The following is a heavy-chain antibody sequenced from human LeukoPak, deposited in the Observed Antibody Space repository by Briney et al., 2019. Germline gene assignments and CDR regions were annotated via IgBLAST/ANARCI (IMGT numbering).Heavy chain of an antibody. Sequence: PGGSLRLSCAASGFTFSSYAMSWVRQAPGKGLEWVSAISGSGGSTYYADSVKGRLTISRDNSKNTLYLQMNSLRAEDTAVYYCAKRTYDSSGYTFGYWGQGTLVTVSS. CDR3: AKRTYDSSGYTFGY. V-gene: IGHV3-23*01. CDR1: GFTFSSYA. D-gene: IGHD3-22*01. CDR2: ISGSGGST. J-gene: IGHJ4*02.